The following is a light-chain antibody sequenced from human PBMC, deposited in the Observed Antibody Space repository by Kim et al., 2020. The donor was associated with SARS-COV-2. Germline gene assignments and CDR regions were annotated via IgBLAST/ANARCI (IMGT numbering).Light chain of an antibody. Sequence: DIQMTQSPSSLAASVGDKVTITCRASQNINIYLNWYQQKLGGAPKLLIYATSSLETGVPLRFSGSGSGTDFTLTISSLQPEDFATYYCQQSSSMPQTFGQGTKLEI. CDR3: QQSSSMPQT. V-gene: IGKV1-39*01. CDR2: ATS. CDR1: QNINIY. J-gene: IGKJ2*01.